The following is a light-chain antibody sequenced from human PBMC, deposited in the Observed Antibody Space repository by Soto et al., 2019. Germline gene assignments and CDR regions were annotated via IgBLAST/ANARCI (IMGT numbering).Light chain of an antibody. CDR2: GTS. CDR3: QQYNNWPPSYT. CDR1: QSVSSSY. Sequence: EIVLTQSPGTLSLSPGERATLSCRASQSVSSSYLAWYQQKPGQAPRLLMYGTSNRATGIPDRFSGSGSGTDFTLTISRLEPEDFAVYYCQQYNNWPPSYTFGQGTKLEIK. J-gene: IGKJ2*01. V-gene: IGKV3-20*01.